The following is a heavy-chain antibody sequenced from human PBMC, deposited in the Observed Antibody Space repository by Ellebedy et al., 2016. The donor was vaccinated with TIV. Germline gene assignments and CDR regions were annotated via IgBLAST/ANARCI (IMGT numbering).Heavy chain of an antibody. J-gene: IGHJ4*02. CDR3: ARGVLSGY. V-gene: IGHV3-23*01. CDR2: IHSGGDTT. CDR1: GFTFRNYA. D-gene: IGHD2/OR15-2a*01. Sequence: GESLKISCAASGFTFRNYAMTWVRQAPGKGLEWVSTIHSGGDTTYYADSVKGRFTISRDNSKSTLYLQMNSLRAEDTAVYYCARGVLSGYWGQGTLVTVSS.